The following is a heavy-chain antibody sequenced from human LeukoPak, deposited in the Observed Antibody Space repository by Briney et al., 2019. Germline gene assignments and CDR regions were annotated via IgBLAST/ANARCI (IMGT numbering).Heavy chain of an antibody. CDR2: ISGTSSYI. J-gene: IGHJ4*02. Sequence: GGSLRLACTSSGFTFSTYTMNWVRQAPGKGLEWVSSISGTSSYIYYADSLKGRFTVSRDNAKNSLFLQINSLRAEDTGLYYCAREDNQPLIYNSFDYWGQGTLVTVSS. CDR1: GFTFSTYT. V-gene: IGHV3-21*01. CDR3: AREDNQPLIYNSFDY. D-gene: IGHD5-24*01.